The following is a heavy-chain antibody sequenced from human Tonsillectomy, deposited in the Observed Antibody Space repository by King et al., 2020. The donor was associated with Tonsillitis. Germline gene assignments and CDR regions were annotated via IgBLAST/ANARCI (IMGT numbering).Heavy chain of an antibody. V-gene: IGHV4-59*01. CDR1: GGSISGYH. CDR2: IYNSGGA. J-gene: IGHJ4*02. D-gene: IGHD6-19*01. CDR3: ARFSVSGRFRLHFDS. Sequence: VQLQESGPGLVKPSETLSLTCTFSGGSISGYHWSWIRQPPGKGLEWITYIYNSGGANYNPSLKSRVTISVDTSKNQFSLNLSSVTAADTAIYYCARFSVSGRFRLHFDSWGQGDLVTVSS.